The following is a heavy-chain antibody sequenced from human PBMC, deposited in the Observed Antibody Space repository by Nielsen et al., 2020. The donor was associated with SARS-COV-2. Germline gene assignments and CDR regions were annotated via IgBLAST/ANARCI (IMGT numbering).Heavy chain of an antibody. J-gene: IGHJ1*01. Sequence: GESLKISCAASGFTFTDSYMSWVRQAPGKGLEWISYISSSGAYTNYADSLKGRFTISRDNAKNSIHLQMNSPRAEDTAVYYCAKSGYCNGGICYSTEFFQDWGQGTLVTVSS. V-gene: IGHV3-11*03. CDR2: ISSSGAYT. CDR3: AKSGYCNGGICYSTEFFQD. CDR1: GFTFTDSY. D-gene: IGHD2-15*01.